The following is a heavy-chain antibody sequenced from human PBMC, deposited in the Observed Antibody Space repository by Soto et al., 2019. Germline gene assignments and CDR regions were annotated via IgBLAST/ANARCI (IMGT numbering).Heavy chain of an antibody. D-gene: IGHD4-17*01. CDR2: IHHSGST. CDR3: AGSNSTVTTPSFAY. J-gene: IGHJ4*02. V-gene: IGHV4-4*02. Sequence: QVQLQESGPGLVRPSGTLSLTCGVSGGSITSSNWWSWVRQPPGKGLEWIGEIHHSGSTNNNPSLKSRVTISVDKSKNQLSLKLSSVTAADTAVYYCAGSNSTVTTPSFAYWGQGTQVTVSS. CDR1: GGSITSSNW.